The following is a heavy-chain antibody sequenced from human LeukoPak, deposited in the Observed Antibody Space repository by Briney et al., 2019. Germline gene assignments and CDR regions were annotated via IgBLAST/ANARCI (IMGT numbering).Heavy chain of an antibody. V-gene: IGHV4-34*01. J-gene: IGHJ5*02. D-gene: IGHD1-14*01. CDR3: ARGGEPFWFDP. CDR1: GGSFSGYY. CDR2: INHSGST. Sequence: SETLSLTCAVYGGSFSGYYWSWIRQPPGKGLEWIGEINHSGSTNYNPSLKSRVTISVDTSKNQFSLKLSSVTAADTAVYYCARGGEPFWFDPWGQGTLVTVSS.